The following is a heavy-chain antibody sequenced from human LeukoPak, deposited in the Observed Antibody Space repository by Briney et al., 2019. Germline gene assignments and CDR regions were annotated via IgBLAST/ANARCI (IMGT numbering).Heavy chain of an antibody. Sequence: KPSETLSLTCTVSGGSISSYHWNWIRQPPGKGLEWIGYIHYSGSTDYNPALKSRDTISVDTSKHQLSLKLSSVTAADTAVCYCARQGPGGYYDSSGYYVLYWYFDLWGRGTLVTVSS. CDR1: GGSISSYH. CDR3: ARQGPGGYYDSSGYYVLYWYFDL. D-gene: IGHD3-22*01. J-gene: IGHJ2*01. CDR2: IHYSGST. V-gene: IGHV4-59*08.